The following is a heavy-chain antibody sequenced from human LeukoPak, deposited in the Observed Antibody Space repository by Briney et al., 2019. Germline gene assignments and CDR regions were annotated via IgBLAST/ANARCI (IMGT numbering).Heavy chain of an antibody. J-gene: IGHJ3*02. Sequence: SETLSLACTVSGGSISSSSYYWGWIRQPPGKGLEWIGSIYYSGTTYYNPSLKSRVTISVDTSKKQFSLKLRSVTAADTAVYYCARHEWGITNAFDIWGQGTMVTVSS. CDR1: GGSISSSSYY. D-gene: IGHD1-14*01. CDR2: IYYSGTT. CDR3: ARHEWGITNAFDI. V-gene: IGHV4-39*01.